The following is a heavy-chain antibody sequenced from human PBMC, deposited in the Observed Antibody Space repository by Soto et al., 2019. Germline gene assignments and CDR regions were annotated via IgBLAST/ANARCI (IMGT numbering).Heavy chain of an antibody. CDR1: GYTFTSYG. Sequence: ASGKVSCKASGYTFTSYGISWVRQAPGQGLEWMGWISAFNGNTYYAQKLQGRVTMTTDTSTSTAYMELRSLRSDDTAVYYCARGFDFLYKVTPAFDIWGQGTMVTVSS. CDR3: ARGFDFLYKVTPAFDI. D-gene: IGHD3-10*01. V-gene: IGHV1-18*01. J-gene: IGHJ3*02. CDR2: ISAFNGNT.